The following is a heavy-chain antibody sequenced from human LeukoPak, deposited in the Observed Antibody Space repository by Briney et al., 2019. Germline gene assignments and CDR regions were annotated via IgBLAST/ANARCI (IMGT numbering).Heavy chain of an antibody. CDR3: ASLRYPWYFDF. CDR2: IYYSGST. Sequence: KPSETLSLTCTVSGGSISSSSYYWGWIRQPPGKGLEWIGSIYYSGSTYYNPSLKSRVTISVDTSKNQFSLKLSSVTAADTAVYYCASLRYPWYFDFWGQGTLVTVSS. CDR1: GGSISSSSYY. V-gene: IGHV4-39*07. D-gene: IGHD2-2*02. J-gene: IGHJ4*02.